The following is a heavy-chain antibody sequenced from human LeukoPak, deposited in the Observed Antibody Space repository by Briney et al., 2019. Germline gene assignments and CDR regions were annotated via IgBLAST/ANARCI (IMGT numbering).Heavy chain of an antibody. V-gene: IGHV3-53*01. CDR1: GFTVSSNY. Sequence: GGSLRLSCAASGFTVSSNYMSWVRQAPGKGLEWVSVIYSGGSTYYADSVKGRFTISRDNSKNTLYLQMNSLRAEDTAVYYCARDSGSWYGGYYYYYMDVWGKGTTVTVSS. J-gene: IGHJ6*03. CDR2: IYSGGST. D-gene: IGHD6-13*01. CDR3: ARDSGSWYGGYYYYYMDV.